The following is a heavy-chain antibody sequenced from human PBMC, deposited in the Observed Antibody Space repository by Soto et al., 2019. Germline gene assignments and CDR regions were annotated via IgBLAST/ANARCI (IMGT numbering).Heavy chain of an antibody. Sequence: SETLSLTCAVYGGSFIGYYWSWIRQPPGKGLEWIGEINHSGSTNYNPSLKSRVTISVDTSKNQFSLKLSSVTAADTAVYYCAKDAVAGTRLLGYWGQGTLVTVSS. CDR3: AKDAVAGTRLLGY. V-gene: IGHV4-34*01. CDR1: GGSFIGYY. D-gene: IGHD6-19*01. CDR2: INHSGST. J-gene: IGHJ4*02.